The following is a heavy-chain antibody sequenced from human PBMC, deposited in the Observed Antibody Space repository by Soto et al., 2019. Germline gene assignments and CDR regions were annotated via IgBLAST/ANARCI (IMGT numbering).Heavy chain of an antibody. V-gene: IGHV3-30-3*01. CDR3: ARPVEMATIGDPYGMDV. CDR1: GFTFSSYA. J-gene: IGHJ6*02. CDR2: ISYDGSNK. D-gene: IGHD5-12*01. Sequence: GGSLRLSFAASGFTFSSYAMHCVRQAPGKGLEWVAVISYDGSNKYYADSVKGRFTISRDKSKNTLYLQMNSLRAEDTAVYYCARPVEMATIGDPYGMDVWGQGTTVTV.